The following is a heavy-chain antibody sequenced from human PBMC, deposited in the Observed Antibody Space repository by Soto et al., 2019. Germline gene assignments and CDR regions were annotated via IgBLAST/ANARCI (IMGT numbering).Heavy chain of an antibody. CDR2: ISASNGNT. J-gene: IGHJ2*01. V-gene: IGHV1-18*01. CDR3: ARVSHYCGGDCFRWYFDL. D-gene: IGHD2-21*02. Sequence: QVQLVQSGAEVKNSGASVKVSCKASGYTFTSYGFSWVRQAPGQGLEWMGWISASNGNTNYAQKLQGRVTMTTDTSTGTAYMELRSLRSDDTATYYCARVSHYCGGDCFRWYFDLWGRGTLVTVSS. CDR1: GYTFTSYG.